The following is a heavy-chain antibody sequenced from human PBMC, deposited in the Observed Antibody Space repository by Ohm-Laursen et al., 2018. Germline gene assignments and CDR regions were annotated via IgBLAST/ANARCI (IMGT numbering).Heavy chain of an antibody. CDR2: ISYDGSNK. Sequence: SLRLSCTASGFTFSSYGMHWVRQAPGKGLEWVAVISYDGSNKYYADSVKGRFTISRDNSKNTLYLQMNSLRAEDTAVYYCAKVLFSYYGSGSYYSPDYWGQGTLVTASS. CDR3: AKVLFSYYGSGSYYSPDY. J-gene: IGHJ4*02. V-gene: IGHV3-30*18. D-gene: IGHD3-10*01. CDR1: GFTFSSYG.